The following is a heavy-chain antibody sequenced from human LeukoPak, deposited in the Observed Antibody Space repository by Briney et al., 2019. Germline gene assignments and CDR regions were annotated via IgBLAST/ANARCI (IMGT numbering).Heavy chain of an antibody. V-gene: IGHV1-69*04. CDR3: ARDSNGGKKGAGD. CDR1: GGTFSSYA. Sequence: ASVKVSCKASGGTFSSYAISWVRQAPGQGLEWMGRIIPILGIANYAQKFQGRVTITADKSTSTAYMELSSLRSEDTAVYYCARDSNGGKKGAGDWGQGTLVTVSS. CDR2: IIPILGIA. J-gene: IGHJ4*02. D-gene: IGHD4-23*01.